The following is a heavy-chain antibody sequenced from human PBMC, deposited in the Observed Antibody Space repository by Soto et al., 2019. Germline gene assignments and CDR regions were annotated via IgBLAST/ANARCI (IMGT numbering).Heavy chain of an antibody. CDR1: GGPVSSGSYH. CDR2: IYYSGGT. Sequence: PSETLSLTCTVSGGPVSSGSYHRRWLRQPPGKGLEWIGYIYYSGGTTYNPSLKRRVAISVDKSKNLFSLDLSSVTAADTAVHSCASDPRDGSYFEDRGQGILVTGSS. J-gene: IGHJ4*02. D-gene: IGHD5-12*01. V-gene: IGHV4-61*01. CDR3: ASDPRDGSYFED.